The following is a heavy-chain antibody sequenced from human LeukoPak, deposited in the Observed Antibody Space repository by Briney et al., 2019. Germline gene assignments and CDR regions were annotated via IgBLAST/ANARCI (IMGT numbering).Heavy chain of an antibody. J-gene: IGHJ4*02. CDR2: ISGSGDST. Sequence: GGSLRLSCAASGFTFSSYAMSWVRQAPGKGLEWVSSISGSGDSTNSADSVKGRFTISRDNSKKTLYLQMKSLRAEDTAVYYCAKPPVRGYHTDDYWGQGTLVTVSS. CDR3: AKPPVRGYHTDDY. V-gene: IGHV3-23*01. CDR1: GFTFSSYA. D-gene: IGHD5-18*01.